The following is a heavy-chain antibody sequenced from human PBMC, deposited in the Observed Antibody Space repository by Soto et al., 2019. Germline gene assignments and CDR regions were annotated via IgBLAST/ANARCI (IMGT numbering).Heavy chain of an antibody. Sequence: SETLSLTCAVSGGSFTSNNWWTWVRQPPGQGLEWIGEIYRTGSTNYNPSLKSRVTISLDKSENQFSLKVTSPTAADTAVYYCASRDPGTSVDYWGQGTLVTVSS. V-gene: IGHV4-4*02. CDR2: IYRTGST. CDR1: GGSFTSNNW. CDR3: ASRDPGTSVDY. D-gene: IGHD1-7*01. J-gene: IGHJ4*02.